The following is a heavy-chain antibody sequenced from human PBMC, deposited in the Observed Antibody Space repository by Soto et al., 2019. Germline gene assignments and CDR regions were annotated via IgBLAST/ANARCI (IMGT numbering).Heavy chain of an antibody. Sequence: QVQLVESGGGVVQPGRSLRLSCAASGFTFSNYGMHWVRQAPGKGLEWVSIIWCDGTKKYYEDSVKGRFTISRDNSKNTLYLQMNSLRAEDTAFYYCAKDRSGYHGSGSYFFYWGQGTLVTVSS. D-gene: IGHD3-10*01. J-gene: IGHJ4*02. CDR3: AKDRSGYHGSGSYFFY. CDR1: GFTFSNYG. CDR2: IWCDGTKK. V-gene: IGHV3-33*03.